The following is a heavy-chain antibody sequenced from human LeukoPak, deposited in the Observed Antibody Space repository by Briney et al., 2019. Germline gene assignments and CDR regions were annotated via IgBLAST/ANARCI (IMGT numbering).Heavy chain of an antibody. CDR2: IYYSGST. CDR1: GGSISSYY. CDR3: ARGMRGFPVVFGF. V-gene: IGHV4-59*01. J-gene: IGHJ4*02. Sequence: PSETLSLTCTVSGGSISSYYWSWIRQPPGKGLEWIGYIYYSGSTNYNPSLKSRVTISVDTSKNQFSLKLSSVTAADTAVYYCARGMRGFPVVFGFWGQGTLVTVSS. D-gene: IGHD4-23*01.